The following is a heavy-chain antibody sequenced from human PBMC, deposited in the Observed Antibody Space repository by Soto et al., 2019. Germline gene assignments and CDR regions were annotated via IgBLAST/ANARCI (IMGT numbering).Heavy chain of an antibody. Sequence: QVQLVQSGAEVKKPGSSVKVSCLASGGTFSIYSINWVRQAPGQGLEWMGGIIPMFGAPNYAQKFQGRVTMTADETTSTAYMELSSLTSADTAVYFCARAFRQWLEKAGFDYWGQGTRVTVSS. CDR2: IIPMFGAP. CDR3: ARAFRQWLEKAGFDY. D-gene: IGHD6-19*01. V-gene: IGHV1-69*01. CDR1: GGTFSIYS. J-gene: IGHJ4*02.